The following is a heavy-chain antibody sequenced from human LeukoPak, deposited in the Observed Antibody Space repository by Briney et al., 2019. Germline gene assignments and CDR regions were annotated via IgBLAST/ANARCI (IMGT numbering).Heavy chain of an antibody. CDR2: INHSGST. Sequence: SETLSLTCAVYGGSFSGYYWSWIRQPPGRGLEWIGEINHSGSTNYNPSLKSRVTISVDTSKNQFSLKLSSVTAADTAVYYCARGYVYFDYWGQGTLVTVSS. V-gene: IGHV4-34*01. D-gene: IGHD3-10*02. J-gene: IGHJ4*02. CDR1: GGSFSGYY. CDR3: ARGYVYFDY.